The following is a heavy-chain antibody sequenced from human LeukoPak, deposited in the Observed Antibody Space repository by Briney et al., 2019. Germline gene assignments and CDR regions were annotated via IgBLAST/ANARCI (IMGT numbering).Heavy chain of an antibody. V-gene: IGHV4-38-2*01. CDR2: IYHSGST. CDR1: GYSISSGYY. J-gene: IGHJ4*02. Sequence: SETLSLTCAVSGYSISSGYYWGWIRQPPGKGLEWIGSIYHSGSTYYNPSLKGRVTISVDTSKNQFSLKLSSVTAADTAVYYCASTGSGSIADYWGQGTLVTVSS. D-gene: IGHD3-10*01. CDR3: ASTGSGSIADY.